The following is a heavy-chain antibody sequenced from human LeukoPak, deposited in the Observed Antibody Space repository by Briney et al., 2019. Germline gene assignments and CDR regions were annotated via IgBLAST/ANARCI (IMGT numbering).Heavy chain of an antibody. CDR1: GFSFSSYE. CDR3: ARSGRFNF. Sequence: GGSLRLSCAASGFSFSSYEMNWVRQAPGKGLEWVSYISGSGSPLYYADSVKGRFTISRDNAKNSLYLQMNSLRAEDTALYYCARSGRFNFWGQGTLVTVSS. D-gene: IGHD3-10*01. V-gene: IGHV3-48*03. J-gene: IGHJ4*02. CDR2: ISGSGSPL.